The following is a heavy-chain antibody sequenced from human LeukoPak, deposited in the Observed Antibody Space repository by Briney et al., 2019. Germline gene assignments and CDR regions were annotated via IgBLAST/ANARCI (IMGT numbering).Heavy chain of an antibody. J-gene: IGHJ4*02. CDR2: ISGSGGST. V-gene: IGHV3-23*01. CDR3: AKGYGGNSDFDY. Sequence: PGGSLRLSCAASGLTFSSYAMSWVRQAPGKGLEWVSAISGSGGSTYYADSVKGRFTISKDNSKNTLYLQMNSLRAEDTAVYYCAKGYGGNSDFDYWGQGTLVTISS. CDR1: GLTFSSYA. D-gene: IGHD4-23*01.